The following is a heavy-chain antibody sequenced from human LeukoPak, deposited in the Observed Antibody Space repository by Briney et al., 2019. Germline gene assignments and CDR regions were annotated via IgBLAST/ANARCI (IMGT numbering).Heavy chain of an antibody. CDR3: ARPTRSGSYNY. CDR1: GFTFSSYA. Sequence: PGRSLRLSCAASGFTFSSYAMHWVRQAPGKGLEWVAVISYDGSNKYCADSVKGRFTISRDNSKNTLYLQMNSLRAEDTAVYYCARPTRSGSYNYWGQGTLVTVSS. CDR2: ISYDGSNK. D-gene: IGHD3-10*01. J-gene: IGHJ4*02. V-gene: IGHV3-30*04.